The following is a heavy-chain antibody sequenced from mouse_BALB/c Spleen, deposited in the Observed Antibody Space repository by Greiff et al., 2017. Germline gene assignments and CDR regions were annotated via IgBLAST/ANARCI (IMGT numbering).Heavy chain of an antibody. CDR1: GYTFSSYW. CDR2: ILPGSGST. CDR3: ARRYGYDGGPFAY. J-gene: IGHJ3*01. D-gene: IGHD2-2*01. Sequence: QVQLQQSGAELMKPGASVKISCKATGYTFSSYWIEWVKQRPGHGLEWIGEILPGSGSTNYNEKFKGKATFTADTSSNTAYMQLSSLTSEDSAVYYCARRYGYDGGPFAYWGQGTLVTVSA. V-gene: IGHV1-9*01.